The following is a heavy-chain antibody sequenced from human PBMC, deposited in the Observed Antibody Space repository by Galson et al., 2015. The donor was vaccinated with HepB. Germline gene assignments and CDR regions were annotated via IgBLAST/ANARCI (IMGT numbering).Heavy chain of an antibody. CDR2: IYYSGST. CDR3: ARDSGHGDWPSTKNYGMDV. J-gene: IGHJ6*02. Sequence: TLSLTCTVSGGSISSGGYYWSWIRQHPGKGLEWIGYIYYSGSTYYNPSLKSRVTISVDTSKNQFSLKLSSVTAADAAVYYCARDSGHGDWPSTKNYGMDVWGQGTTVTVSS. V-gene: IGHV4-31*03. D-gene: IGHD4-17*01. CDR1: GGSISSGGYY.